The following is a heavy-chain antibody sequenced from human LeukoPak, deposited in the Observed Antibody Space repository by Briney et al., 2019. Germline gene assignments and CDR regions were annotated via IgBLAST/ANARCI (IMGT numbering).Heavy chain of an antibody. Sequence: SETLSLTCTVSGGSISGYYWTWIRQRPGKGLEWIGYVNYSGTTNYNPSLKSRVTISVGTSKNQFSLKLSSVTAADTAVYYCARHRGGSSWLNWFDPWGQGTLVTVSS. CDR2: VNYSGTT. V-gene: IGHV4-59*08. D-gene: IGHD6-13*01. CDR1: GGSISGYY. J-gene: IGHJ5*02. CDR3: ARHRGGSSWLNWFDP.